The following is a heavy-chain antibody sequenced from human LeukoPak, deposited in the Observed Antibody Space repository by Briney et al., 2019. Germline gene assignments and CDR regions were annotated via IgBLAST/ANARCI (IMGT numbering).Heavy chain of an antibody. J-gene: IGHJ4*02. CDR1: GFTFSNYA. V-gene: IGHV3-23*01. CDR3: ARAPGSLVSVAARPYYFDF. CDR2: ISTSGSGGAT. Sequence: PGGSLRLSCAASGFTFSNYAMSWVRQAPGKGLEWVSIISTSGSGGATYYADSVKGQFTISRDSPKNTLYLQMNSIRAEDTAVYYCARAPGSLVSVAARPYYFDFWGQGTLVTVSS. D-gene: IGHD6-6*01.